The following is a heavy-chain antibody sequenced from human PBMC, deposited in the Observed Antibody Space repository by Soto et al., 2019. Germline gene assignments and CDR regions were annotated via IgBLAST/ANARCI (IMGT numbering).Heavy chain of an antibody. Sequence: SETLSLTCAVYGGSFSGYYWSWIRQPPGKGLEWIGEINHSGSTNYNPSLKSRVTISVDTSKNQFSLKLSSVTAADTAVYYCARGRNFWSGYDNYWGQGTLVTVSS. CDR3: ARGRNFWSGYDNY. D-gene: IGHD3-3*01. CDR1: GGSFSGYY. CDR2: INHSGST. V-gene: IGHV4-34*01. J-gene: IGHJ4*02.